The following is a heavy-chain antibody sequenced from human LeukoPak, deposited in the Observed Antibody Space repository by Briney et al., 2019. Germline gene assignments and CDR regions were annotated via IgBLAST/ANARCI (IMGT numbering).Heavy chain of an antibody. J-gene: IGHJ6*02. V-gene: IGHV1-46*01. CDR2: INPSGGST. CDR3: ARGAFGFDYYYGMDV. CDR1: GYTFTVYY. Sequence: ASVKVSCKASGYTFTVYYVHWVRQAPGQGLEWRGIINPSGGSTSYAQKFQGRVTMTRDTSTSTVYMELSSLRSEDTAVYYCARGAFGFDYYYGMDVWGQGTTVTVSS. D-gene: IGHD3-16*01.